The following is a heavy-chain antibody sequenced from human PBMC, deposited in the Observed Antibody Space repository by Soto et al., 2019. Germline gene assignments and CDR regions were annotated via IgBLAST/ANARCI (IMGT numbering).Heavy chain of an antibody. CDR2: TSDSGGTT. J-gene: IGHJ4*02. CDR3: AKDARRTSGWYYFDF. V-gene: IGHV3-23*01. CDR1: GFTFSYYA. Sequence: QSGGSLRLSCAASGFTFSYYAMGWVRQAPGKGLEWVSVTSDSGGTTYYADSVKGRFTISRDNSKNTLYLQMNSLRVEDTAIYFCAKDARRTSGWYYFDFWGQGALVTVSS. D-gene: IGHD6-19*01.